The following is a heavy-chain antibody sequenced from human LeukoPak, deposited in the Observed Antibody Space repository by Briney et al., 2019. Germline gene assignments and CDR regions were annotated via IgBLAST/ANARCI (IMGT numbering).Heavy chain of an antibody. CDR3: ARGSVVVRLRGPLDY. J-gene: IGHJ4*02. CDR2: IIPIFGTA. D-gene: IGHD2-21*01. Sequence: GASVKVSCKAPGGTFSSYAISWVRQAPGQGLEWMGGIIPIFGTANYAQKFQGRVTITADESTSTAYMELSSLRSEDTAVYYCARGSVVVRLRGPLDYWGQGTLVTVSS. CDR1: GGTFSSYA. V-gene: IGHV1-69*13.